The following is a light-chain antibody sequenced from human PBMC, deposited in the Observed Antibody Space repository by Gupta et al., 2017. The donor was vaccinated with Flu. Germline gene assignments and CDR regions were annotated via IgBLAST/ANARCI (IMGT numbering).Light chain of an antibody. Sequence: SSELAQPPSVSVSPVQTASIPCSGDKLGDKYVSWYQQKPGQSPVLVVYHDNQRPSGIPERFSGSNFGNTATLTISGTQPIDEADYYCQAWDSSTGVFGTGTKVTVL. J-gene: IGLJ1*01. CDR1: KLGDKY. V-gene: IGLV3-1*01. CDR3: QAWDSSTGV. CDR2: HDN.